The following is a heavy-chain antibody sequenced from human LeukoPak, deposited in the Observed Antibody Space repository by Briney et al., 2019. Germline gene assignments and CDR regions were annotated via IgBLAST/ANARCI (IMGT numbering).Heavy chain of an antibody. V-gene: IGHV4-59*01. CDR2: IYYSGST. Sequence: SETLSLTCTVSGGSISSYYWSWIRQPPGKGLEWIGYIYYSGSTNYNPSLKSRVTISVDTSKNQFSLKLSSVTAADTAVYYCARGGKSGYPTNYMDVWGKGTTVTISS. J-gene: IGHJ6*03. CDR1: GGSISSYY. D-gene: IGHD5-12*01. CDR3: ARGGKSGYPTNYMDV.